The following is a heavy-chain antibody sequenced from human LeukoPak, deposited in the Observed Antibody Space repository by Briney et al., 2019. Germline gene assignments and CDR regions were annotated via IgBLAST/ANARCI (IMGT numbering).Heavy chain of an antibody. CDR1: GFTFSSYE. V-gene: IGHV3-48*03. CDR2: ISSSGSSI. J-gene: IGHJ4*02. D-gene: IGHD4-17*01. CDR3: ARVRQTTVTTAYYFDY. Sequence: PGGSLRLSCAASGFTFSSYEMNWVRQAPGKVLEWVSYISSSGSSIYYADSVKGRFTISRDNAKNSLYLQMNSLRAEDTAVYYCARVRQTTVTTAYYFDYWGQGTLVTVSS.